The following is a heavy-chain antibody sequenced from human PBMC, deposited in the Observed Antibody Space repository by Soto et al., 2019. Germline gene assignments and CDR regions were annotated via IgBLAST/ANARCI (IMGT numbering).Heavy chain of an antibody. D-gene: IGHD6-6*01. J-gene: IGHJ4*02. V-gene: IGHV3-30*04. CDR1: GFTFSNYA. CDR3: ARDGTQVSARLFFDY. Sequence: QVQLVESGGGVVQPGGSLRLSCAASGFTFSNYAMHWVRQAPGKGLEWVADISHDGRIKYYADSVKGRFTFSRDNSKNTLFLQMNSLRVEDTAVYYCARDGTQVSARLFFDYWGQGTLVTVSS. CDR2: ISHDGRIK.